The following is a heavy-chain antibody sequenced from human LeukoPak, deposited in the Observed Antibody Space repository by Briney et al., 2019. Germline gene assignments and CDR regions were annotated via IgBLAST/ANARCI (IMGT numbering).Heavy chain of an antibody. CDR2: ISNSSSYI. CDR3: ARGASRADY. J-gene: IGHJ4*02. Sequence: GGSLRLSCAASGFTFRSFNMNWVAQAPGKQREWFSSISNSSSYIYYADSGKGRFTISRDNAKNSLYLQMNSLGAEDTGLYYCARGASRADYWGQGTLVSVSS. CDR1: GFTFRSFN. V-gene: IGHV3-21*01.